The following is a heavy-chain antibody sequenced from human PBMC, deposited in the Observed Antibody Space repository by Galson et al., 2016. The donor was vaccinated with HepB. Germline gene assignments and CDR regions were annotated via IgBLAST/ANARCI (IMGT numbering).Heavy chain of an antibody. V-gene: IGHV3-53*01. Sequence: SLRLSCAASGFTVSSNYLSWVRQAPGKGLEWVSIVYSDGSTYYSDSVRGRFTISRDNSNNIVYLQMNSLRAEDTAVYFCAKNKATARVWCHYYYYMDVWGKGTTVTVSS. J-gene: IGHJ6*03. CDR1: GFTVSSNY. CDR3: AKNKATARVWCHYYYYMDV. D-gene: IGHD2-21*02. CDR2: VYSDGST.